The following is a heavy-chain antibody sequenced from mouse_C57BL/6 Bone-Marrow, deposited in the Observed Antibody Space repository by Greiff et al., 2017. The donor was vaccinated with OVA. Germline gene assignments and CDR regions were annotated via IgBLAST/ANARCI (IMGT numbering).Heavy chain of an antibody. CDR1: GYTFTSYW. V-gene: IGHV1-53*01. CDR2: INPSNGGT. J-gene: IGHJ4*01. Sequence: QVQLQQSGTELVKPGASVKLSCKASGYTFTSYWMHWVKQRPGQGLEWIGNINPSNGGTNYNEKFKSKATLTVDKSSSTAYMQLSSLTSEDSAVYYCARSRAYYYYAMDYWGQGTSVTVSS. CDR3: ARSRAYYYYAMDY. D-gene: IGHD3-3*01.